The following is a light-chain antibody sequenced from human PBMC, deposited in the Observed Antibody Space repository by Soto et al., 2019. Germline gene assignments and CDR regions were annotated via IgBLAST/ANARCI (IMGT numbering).Light chain of an antibody. V-gene: IGKV3-20*01. Sequence: EIVMTQSPVTLSASPGERVTLSCRASQSVNINLAWYQQRHGQAPRLLISGASRRATGIPDRFSGSGSGTDFTLTISRLEPEDFALYYCQQYGTSPITFGQGTRLEIK. CDR2: GAS. J-gene: IGKJ5*01. CDR1: QSVNIN. CDR3: QQYGTSPIT.